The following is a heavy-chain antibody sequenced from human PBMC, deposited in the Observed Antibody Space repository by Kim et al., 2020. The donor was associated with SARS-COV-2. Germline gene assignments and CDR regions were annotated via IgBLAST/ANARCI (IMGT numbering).Heavy chain of an antibody. D-gene: IGHD3-3*01. CDR1: GFTFSSYG. J-gene: IGHJ6*02. CDR3: ARDGKGTFYDFWSGPYYYYGMDV. V-gene: IGHV3-33*01. CDR2: IWYDGSNK. Sequence: GGSLRLSCAASGFTFSSYGMHWVRQAPGKGLEWVAVIWYDGSNKYYADSVKGRFTISRDNSKNTLYLQMNSLRAEDTAVYYCARDGKGTFYDFWSGPYYYYGMDVWGQGTTVTVSS.